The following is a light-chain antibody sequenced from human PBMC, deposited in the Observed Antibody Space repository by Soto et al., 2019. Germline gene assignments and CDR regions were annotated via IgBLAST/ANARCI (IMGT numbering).Light chain of an antibody. CDR2: AAS. J-gene: IGKJ1*01. V-gene: IGKV1-8*01. Sequence: AIRLTQSPSSLSASTGDRVTITCRASQGISSYLAWYQQKPGKAPKLLIYAASTLQSGVPSRFSGSGSGTDFTLTISCLQSEDFATYYSQQYSSYPWTFGQGTKVDIK. CDR3: QQYSSYPWT. CDR1: QGISSY.